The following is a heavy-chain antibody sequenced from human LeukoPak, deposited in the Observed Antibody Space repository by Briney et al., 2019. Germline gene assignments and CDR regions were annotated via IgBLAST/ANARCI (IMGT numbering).Heavy chain of an antibody. J-gene: IGHJ3*02. CDR2: ISYDGTNK. CDR3: ARSNYYDSRSWGFDI. Sequence: GGSLRLSCVASGFAFSTYAMSWVRQAPGKGLEWVTIISYDGTNKYYADSVKGRFTISRDNSKNTLFLQMNSLRAEDTAVYYCARSNYYDSRSWGFDIWGQGTMVTVSS. V-gene: IGHV3-30*04. D-gene: IGHD3-22*01. CDR1: GFAFSTYA.